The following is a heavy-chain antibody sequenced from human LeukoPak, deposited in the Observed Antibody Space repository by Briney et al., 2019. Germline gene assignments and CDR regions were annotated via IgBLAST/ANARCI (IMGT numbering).Heavy chain of an antibody. CDR1: GGSFSGYY. CDR2: INHSGST. CDR3: ARVNPFDYYDSSPPVGAFDI. J-gene: IGHJ3*02. Sequence: KPSETLSLTCAVYGGSFSGYYWSWIRQPPGKGLEWIGEINHSGSTNYNPSLKSRVTISVDTSKNQFSLKLSSVTAADTAVYYCARVNPFDYYDSSPPVGAFDIWGQGTMVTVSS. D-gene: IGHD3-22*01. V-gene: IGHV4-34*01.